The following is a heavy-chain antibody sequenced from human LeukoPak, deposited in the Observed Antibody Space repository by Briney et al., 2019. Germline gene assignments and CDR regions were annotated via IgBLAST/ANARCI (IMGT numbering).Heavy chain of an antibody. CDR1: GGSISSGSYY. J-gene: IGHJ4*02. Sequence: SQTLSLTCTVSGGSISSGSYYWSWIRQPAGKGLEWIGRIYTSGSTNYNPSLKSRVTISVDTSKNQFSLKLSSVTAADTAVYYCARFLIAAAGPIFDYWGQGTLVTVSS. CDR3: ARFLIAAAGPIFDY. CDR2: IYTSGST. D-gene: IGHD6-13*01. V-gene: IGHV4-61*02.